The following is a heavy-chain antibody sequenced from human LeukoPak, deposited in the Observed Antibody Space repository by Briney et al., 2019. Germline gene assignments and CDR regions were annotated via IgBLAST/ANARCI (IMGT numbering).Heavy chain of an antibody. J-gene: IGHJ1*01. CDR1: GFTFSTYS. V-gene: IGHV3-48*02. Sequence: GGSLRLSCAASGFTFSTYSMTWVRQAPGKGLEWVSYISSVSSTIYYADSVRGRFTISRDNAKNSLFLQMNSLRDEDTAVYYCARDREYFQYWGQGTLVTVSS. CDR3: ARDREYFQY. CDR2: ISSVSSTI.